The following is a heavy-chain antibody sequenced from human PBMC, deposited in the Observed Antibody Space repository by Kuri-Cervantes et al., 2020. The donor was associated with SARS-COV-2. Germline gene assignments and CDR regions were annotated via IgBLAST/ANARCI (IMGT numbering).Heavy chain of an antibody. V-gene: IGHV3-21*01. CDR3: AREGVWLNYFEGFDY. Sequence: GGSLRLSCAASGFTFSSYSMNWVRQAPGKGLEWVSSISSSSSYIYYADSVKGRFTISRDNAKNSLYLQMNSLRAEDTAVYYCAREGVWLNYFEGFDYWGQGTLVTVSS. D-gene: IGHD2/OR15-2a*01. CDR2: ISSSSSYI. J-gene: IGHJ4*02. CDR1: GFTFSSYS.